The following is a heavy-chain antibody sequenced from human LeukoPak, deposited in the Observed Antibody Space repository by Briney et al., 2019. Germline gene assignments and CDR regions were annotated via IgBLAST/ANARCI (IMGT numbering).Heavy chain of an antibody. CDR3: ARDCSLYYDSSGYYYGYNWFDP. CDR1: GGSISSYY. CDR2: IYYSGST. Sequence: SETLSLTCTVSGGSISSYYWSWIRQPPGKGLEWIGYIYYSGSTNYNPSLKSRVTISVDTSKNQFSLKLSSVTAADTAVYYCARDCSLYYDSSGYYYGYNWFDPWGQGTLVTVSS. J-gene: IGHJ5*02. D-gene: IGHD3-22*01. V-gene: IGHV4-59*01.